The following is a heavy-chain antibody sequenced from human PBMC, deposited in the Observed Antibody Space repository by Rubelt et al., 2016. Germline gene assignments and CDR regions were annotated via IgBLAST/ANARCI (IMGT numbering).Heavy chain of an antibody. CDR2: IYTSGSP. D-gene: IGHD3-16*02. J-gene: IGHJ6*02. CDR3: ARGVAWLSSYYGMDV. Sequence: QVQLQESGPGLVKPSETLSLTCTVSGGSISSYYWSWIRQPPGKGLEWIGRIYTSGSPNHNPSLKIRVTLSLDTSKNQFSLKRSSVTAADTAVYYSARGVAWLSSYYGMDVWGQGTTVTVSS. CDR1: GGSISSYY. V-gene: IGHV4-4*07.